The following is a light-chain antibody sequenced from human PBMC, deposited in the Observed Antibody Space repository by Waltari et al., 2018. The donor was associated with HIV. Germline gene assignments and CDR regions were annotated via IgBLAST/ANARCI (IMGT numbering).Light chain of an antibody. J-gene: IGLJ2*01. Sequence: QSALTQPRSVSGSPGQSVTISCTGTSSDVGGYTYVSWFQHHPGKAPNLMIYDVTKRPSGVPDRFSGSKSGNTASLTISGLQSEDEADYYCCSYAGSYTLIFGGGTKLTVL. CDR2: DVT. V-gene: IGLV2-11*01. CDR3: CSYAGSYTLI. CDR1: SSDVGGYTY.